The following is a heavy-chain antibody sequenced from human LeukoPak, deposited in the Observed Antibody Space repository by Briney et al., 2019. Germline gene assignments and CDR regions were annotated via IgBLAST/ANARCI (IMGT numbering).Heavy chain of an antibody. CDR1: GFTFSTYS. CDR2: ISSSSRYI. D-gene: IGHD1-1*01. CDR3: SLLGLEALCH. J-gene: IGHJ4*02. V-gene: IGHV3-21*01. Sequence: GGSLRLSWAASGFTFSTYSISWVRQAPGKGLEWVSSISSSSRYIYYADSVKGRFTISRDNAKNSLYLQMNSLRVEDTAVYYCSLLGLEALCHWGQGTLVTVSS.